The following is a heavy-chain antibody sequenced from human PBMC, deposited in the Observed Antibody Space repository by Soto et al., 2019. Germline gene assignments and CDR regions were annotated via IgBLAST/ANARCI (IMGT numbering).Heavy chain of an antibody. J-gene: IGHJ4*02. CDR3: ARGRDGDY. D-gene: IGHD6-6*01. CDR2: ISAQNGNT. CDR1: GYAFTTYG. V-gene: IGHV1-18*01. Sequence: QVHLVQSGAEVKKPGASVKVSCKGSGYAFTTYGITWVRQAPGQGLEWMGWISAQNGNTNYAQKLQGRVTVTRDTSTSTAYMELRSLRSDDTAVYYCARGRDGDYWGQGALVTVSS.